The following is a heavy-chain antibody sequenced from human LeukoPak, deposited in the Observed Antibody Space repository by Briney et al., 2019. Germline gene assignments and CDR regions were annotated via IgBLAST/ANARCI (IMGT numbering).Heavy chain of an antibody. V-gene: IGHV3-43*01. CDR1: GFTFDDHT. J-gene: IGHJ3*02. CDR2: ITWDGVST. Sequence: GGSLRLSCAASGFTFDDHTMHWVRQVPGKGLEWVSFITWDGVSTYYADSVKGRFTISRDNSKNTLYLQMNSLRAEDTAVYYCAKGSSGYYRFDAFDIWGQGTMVTVSS. D-gene: IGHD3-22*01. CDR3: AKGSSGYYRFDAFDI.